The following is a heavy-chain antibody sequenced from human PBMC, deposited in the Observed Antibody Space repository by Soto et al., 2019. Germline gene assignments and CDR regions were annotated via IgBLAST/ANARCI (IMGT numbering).Heavy chain of an antibody. CDR1: GYTFTSYG. CDR3: ARPAAAPVGYYYYGMDV. Sequence: QVQLVQSGAEVKKPGASVKVSCKASGYTFTSYGISWVRQAPGQGLEWMGWISAFNGNTNYAQKLQGRVTMTTDTSTSTAYMELRSLRSDDTAVYYCARPAAAPVGYYYYGMDVWGQGTTVTVSS. CDR2: ISAFNGNT. J-gene: IGHJ6*02. V-gene: IGHV1-18*01. D-gene: IGHD2-2*01.